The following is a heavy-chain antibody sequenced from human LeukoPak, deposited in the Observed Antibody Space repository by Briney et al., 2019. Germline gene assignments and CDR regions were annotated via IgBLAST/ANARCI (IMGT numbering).Heavy chain of an antibody. J-gene: IGHJ4*02. D-gene: IGHD5-18*01. CDR2: ISGSGGST. CDR1: GFPFSISA. V-gene: IGHV3-23*01. CDR3: AKSGDTAMVTSF. Sequence: PGGSLRLSCAASGFPFSISAMNWVRQAPGKGLEWVSVISGSGGSTYYADSVKGRFTISRDNSKNTLYLQMNSLRAEDTAVYYCAKSGDTAMVTSFWGQGTLVTVSS.